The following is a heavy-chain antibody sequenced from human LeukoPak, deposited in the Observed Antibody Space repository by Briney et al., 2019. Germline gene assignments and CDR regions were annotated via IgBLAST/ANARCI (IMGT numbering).Heavy chain of an antibody. CDR1: GAPISSYY. CDR3: ARHPELYFFDY. V-gene: IGHV4-59*08. D-gene: IGHD3-10*01. Sequence: SETLSLTCTVSGAPISSYYRSWIRQPPGKGLEWIGYISYSGSTNYNPSLKSRVTISADTSENQVSLTLSSVTAADTAVYYCARHPELYFFDYWGQGTLVTVSS. J-gene: IGHJ4*02. CDR2: ISYSGST.